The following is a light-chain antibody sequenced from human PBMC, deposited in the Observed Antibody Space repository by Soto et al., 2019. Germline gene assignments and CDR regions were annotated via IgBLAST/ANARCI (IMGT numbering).Light chain of an antibody. J-gene: IGKJ2*01. CDR2: GAS. CDR3: QQYGSSPMYT. CDR1: QSVSSSY. Sequence: EIVLTQSPGTLSLSPGERATLSCRASQSVSSSYLAWYQQKPGQAPRLLIYGASSRATGIPDTFSGSGSGTEFTITISRMQPEDFAVYYCQQYGSSPMYTFGQGTKLEIK. V-gene: IGKV3-20*01.